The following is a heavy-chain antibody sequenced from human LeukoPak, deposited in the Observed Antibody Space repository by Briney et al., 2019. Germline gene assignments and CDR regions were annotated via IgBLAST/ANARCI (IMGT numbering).Heavy chain of an antibody. V-gene: IGHV1-69*05. Sequence: SVKVSCKASGGTFSSYAISWVRQAPRQGLEWMGGIIPIFGTANYAQKFQGRVTITTDESTSTAYMELSSLRSEDTAVYYCAREVGGYYDLYFDYWGQGTLVTVSS. CDR3: AREVGGYYDLYFDY. CDR2: IIPIFGTA. CDR1: GGTFSSYA. D-gene: IGHD3-22*01. J-gene: IGHJ4*02.